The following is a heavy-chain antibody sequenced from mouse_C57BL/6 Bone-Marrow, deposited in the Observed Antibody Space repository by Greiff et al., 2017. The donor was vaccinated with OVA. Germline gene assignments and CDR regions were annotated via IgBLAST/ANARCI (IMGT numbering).Heavy chain of an antibody. CDR2: INPSSGYT. Sequence: QVQLKQSGAELARPGASVKMSCKASGYTFTSYTMHWVQQRTGQGLAWIGYINPSSGYTKYNQKFKDKATLTADKSSSTAYMQLSSLTSGDSAVYHCSRPRWFAYWGQGPLVTVSA. J-gene: IGHJ3*01. CDR3: SRPRWFAY. CDR1: GYTFTSYT. V-gene: IGHV1-4*01.